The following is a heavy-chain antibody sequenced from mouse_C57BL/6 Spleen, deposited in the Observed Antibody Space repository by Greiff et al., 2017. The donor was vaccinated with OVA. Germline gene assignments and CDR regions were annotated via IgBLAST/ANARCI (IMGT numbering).Heavy chain of an antibody. Sequence: QVQLKQSGAELVRPGASVTLSCKASGYTFTDYEMHWVKQTPVHGLEWIGAIDPETGGTAYNQKFKGKAILTADKSSSTAYMELRSLTSEDSAVYYCTRRRGMDYWGQGTSVTVSS. CDR2: IDPETGGT. V-gene: IGHV1-15*01. J-gene: IGHJ4*01. CDR3: TRRRGMDY. CDR1: GYTFTDYE.